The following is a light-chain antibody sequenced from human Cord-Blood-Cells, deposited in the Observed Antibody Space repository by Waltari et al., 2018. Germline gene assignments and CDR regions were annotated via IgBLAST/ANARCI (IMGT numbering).Light chain of an antibody. J-gene: IGKJ3*01. CDR3: QQSYSTPFT. CDR2: AAS. V-gene: IGKV1-39*01. Sequence: DIQMTQSPSSLSASVGERDTITCRASQSISSYLNWYQQKPGKAPKLLIYAASSLQSGVPSRFSGSGSGTDFTLTISSLQPEDFATYYCQQSYSTPFTFGPGTKVDIK. CDR1: QSISSY.